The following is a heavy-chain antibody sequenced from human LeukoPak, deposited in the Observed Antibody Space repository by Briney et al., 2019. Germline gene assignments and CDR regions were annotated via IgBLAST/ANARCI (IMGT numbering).Heavy chain of an antibody. CDR3: AKDSVGLRFGYYYYMDV. CDR1: GFTFSSYA. Sequence: PGGSLRLSCAASGFTFSSYAMSWVRQAPGKGLEWVSSISSSSSSIYYADSLKGRFTISRDNAKNSLYLQMNSLRAEDTAVYYCAKDSVGLRFGYYYYMDVWGKGTTVTVSS. CDR2: ISSSSSSI. D-gene: IGHD3-16*01. V-gene: IGHV3-21*01. J-gene: IGHJ6*03.